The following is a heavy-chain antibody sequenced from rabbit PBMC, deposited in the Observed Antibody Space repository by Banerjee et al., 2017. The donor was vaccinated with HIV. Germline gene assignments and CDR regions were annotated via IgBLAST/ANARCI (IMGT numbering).Heavy chain of an antibody. Sequence: QEQLEESGGDLVKPEGSLTLTCTASGFSFSSTYDMCWVRQAPGKGLEWIACIETGSSGSTYYASWAKGRFTISKTSSTTVTLQMTSLTAADTATYFCARTYSGHGYATALWGPGTLVTVS. J-gene: IGHJ4*01. CDR2: IETGSSGST. V-gene: IGHV1S45*01. CDR3: ARTYSGHGYATAL. D-gene: IGHD6-1*01. CDR1: GFSFSSTYD.